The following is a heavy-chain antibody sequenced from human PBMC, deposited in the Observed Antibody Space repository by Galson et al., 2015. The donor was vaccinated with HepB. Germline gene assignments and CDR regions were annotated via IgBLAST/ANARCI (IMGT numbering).Heavy chain of an antibody. D-gene: IGHD2-2*01. Sequence: SLRLSCAASGFTFSSYGMHWVRQAPGKGLEWVAVIWYDGSNKYYADSVKGRFTISRDNSKNTLYLQMNSLRAEDTAVYYCAHLEGHTSCWGQGTLVTVSS. CDR1: GFTFSSYG. CDR2: IWYDGSNK. CDR3: AHLEGHTSC. V-gene: IGHV3-33*01. J-gene: IGHJ4*02.